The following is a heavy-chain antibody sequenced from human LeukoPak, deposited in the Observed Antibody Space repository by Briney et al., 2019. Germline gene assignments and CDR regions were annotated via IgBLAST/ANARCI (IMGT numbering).Heavy chain of an antibody. D-gene: IGHD6-13*01. CDR3: AADPHFYSSSWYGDAFDI. Sequence: SVTVSCKASGFTFTSSAMQWVRQARGQSLEWIGWIVVGSGNTNYAQKFQERVTITRDMSTSTAYMELSSLRSEDTAVYYCAADPHFYSSSWYGDAFDIWGQGTMVTVSS. CDR2: IVVGSGNT. CDR1: GFTFTSSA. V-gene: IGHV1-58*02. J-gene: IGHJ3*02.